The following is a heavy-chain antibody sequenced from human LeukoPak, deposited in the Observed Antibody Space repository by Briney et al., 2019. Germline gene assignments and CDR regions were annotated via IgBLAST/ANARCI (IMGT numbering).Heavy chain of an antibody. CDR2: INGDGSST. D-gene: IGHD2-15*01. CDR3: ARSICDGGSCYNLDY. Sequence: GGSLRLSCAASGFTFSRYWMHWVRQAPGKGLVWVSRINGDGSSTNYADSVKGRFTISRDNAKNTLYLQMNSLRAEDTAVFYCARSICDGGSCYNLDYWGQGTLVTVSS. CDR1: GFTFSRYW. V-gene: IGHV3-74*01. J-gene: IGHJ4*02.